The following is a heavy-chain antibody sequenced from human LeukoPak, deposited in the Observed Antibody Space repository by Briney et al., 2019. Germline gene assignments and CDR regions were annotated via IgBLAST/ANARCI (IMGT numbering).Heavy chain of an antibody. CDR2: ITGSSTYM. Sequence: GGSLRLSCAASGFTFNTYSMNWFRQAPGKGLEWVSSITGSSTYMYYADSVKGRFTISRDNAKKSLYLRMNSLRAEDTAVYYCARDTSGFMDVWGKGTTVTVSS. CDR1: GFTFNTYS. D-gene: IGHD3-10*01. J-gene: IGHJ6*03. V-gene: IGHV3-21*01. CDR3: ARDTSGFMDV.